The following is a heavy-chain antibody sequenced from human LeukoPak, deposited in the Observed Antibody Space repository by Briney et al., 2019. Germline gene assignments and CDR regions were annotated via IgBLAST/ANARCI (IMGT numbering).Heavy chain of an antibody. D-gene: IGHD5-24*01. CDR2: ISTTGGYT. CDR1: GFSFSTYD. CDR3: AKKPATIKFPFDI. J-gene: IGHJ4*02. Sequence: GGPLRLSCVGSGFSFSTYDMGWVRQTPGRGLEWVSAISTTGGYTEDTDSVKGRFTISRDNSQNTLFLQMHSLRADDTAVYYCAKKPATIKFPFDIWGQGTLVTVSP. V-gene: IGHV3-23*01.